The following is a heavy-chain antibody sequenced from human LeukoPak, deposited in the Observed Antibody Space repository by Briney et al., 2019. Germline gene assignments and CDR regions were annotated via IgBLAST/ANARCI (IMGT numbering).Heavy chain of an antibody. CDR1: GGSISSYY. CDR2: INHSGST. J-gene: IGHJ4*02. V-gene: IGHV4-34*01. CDR3: ARQTGSGLFILP. D-gene: IGHD3/OR15-3a*01. Sequence: SETLSLTCTVSGGSISSYYWSWIRQPPGKGLEWIGEINHSGSTNYNPSLKSRVTISVDTSKNQFSLRLTSVTAADTAVYYCARQTGSGLFILPGGRGTLVTVSS.